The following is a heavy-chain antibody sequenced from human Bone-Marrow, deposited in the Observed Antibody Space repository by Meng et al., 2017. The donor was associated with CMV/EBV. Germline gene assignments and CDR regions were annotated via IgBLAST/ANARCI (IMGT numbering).Heavy chain of an antibody. V-gene: IGHV5-51*01. D-gene: IGHD3-22*01. J-gene: IGHJ4*02. CDR3: ARSLRYSDSSGFYYGTYYFDY. Sequence: KVSCKGSGYSFTTYWIAWVRQMPGKGLEWMGIIYPVDSDTRYSPSFQGQVTISADKSITTAYLQWSSLKASDTAMYYCARSLRYSDSSGFYYGTYYFDYWGQGTLVTVSS. CDR2: IYPVDSDT. CDR1: GYSFTTYW.